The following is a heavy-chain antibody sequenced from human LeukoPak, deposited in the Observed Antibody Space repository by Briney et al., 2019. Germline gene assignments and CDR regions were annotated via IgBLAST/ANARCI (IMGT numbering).Heavy chain of an antibody. J-gene: IGHJ4*02. CDR3: ARQGGGYNSGVVSS. CDR1: GGSISSSSYY. D-gene: IGHD5-24*01. Sequence: SETLSLTCTVSGGSISSSSYYWGWIRQPPGKGLEWIGSIYYSGSTYYNPSLKSRVTISVDTSKNQFSLKLSSVTAADTAGYFCARQGGGYNSGVVSSWGQGTLVTVSS. V-gene: IGHV4-39*01. CDR2: IYYSGST.